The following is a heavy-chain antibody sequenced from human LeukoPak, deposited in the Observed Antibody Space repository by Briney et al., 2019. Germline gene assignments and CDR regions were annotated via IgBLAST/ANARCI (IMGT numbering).Heavy chain of an antibody. CDR3: ASPIVVVITTLPREDFQH. D-gene: IGHD3-22*01. V-gene: IGHV3-30-3*01. CDR2: ISYDGSNK. CDR1: GFTFSSYA. J-gene: IGHJ1*01. Sequence: GRSPRLSCAASGFTFSSYAMHWVRQAPGKGLEWVAVISYDGSNKYYADSVKGRFTISRDNSKNTLYLQMNSLRAEDTAVYYCASPIVVVITTLPREDFQHWGQGTLVTVSS.